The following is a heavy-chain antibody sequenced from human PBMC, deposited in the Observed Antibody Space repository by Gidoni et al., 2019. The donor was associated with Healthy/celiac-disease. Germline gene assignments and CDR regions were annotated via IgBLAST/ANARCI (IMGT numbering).Heavy chain of an antibody. J-gene: IGHJ4*02. CDR2: INHSGST. V-gene: IGHV4-34*01. Sequence: QVQLQQWGAGLLKPSETLSLTCAVYGGSFSGYYWSWIRQPPGKGLEWIGEINHSGSTNYNPSLKSRVTISVDTSKNQFALKLSSVTAADTAVYYCARFDRGPAGTFSFDYWGQGTLATVSS. D-gene: IGHD6-13*01. CDR1: GGSFSGYY. CDR3: ARFDRGPAGTFSFDY.